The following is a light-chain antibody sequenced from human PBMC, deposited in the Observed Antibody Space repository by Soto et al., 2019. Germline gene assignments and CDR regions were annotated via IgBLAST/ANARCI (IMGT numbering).Light chain of an antibody. V-gene: IGLV2-8*01. CDR2: EVN. CDR3: SSYAGTSRLRV. Sequence: QSALTQPASASGSPGQSVTISCTGTSSDVGGYNFVSWYQHYPAKAPKLMIYEVNKRRSGVPDHFSGSKSGNTASLIVSGLQAEDEADYYCSSYAGTSRLRVFGGGTKLTVL. CDR1: SSDVGGYNF. J-gene: IGLJ2*01.